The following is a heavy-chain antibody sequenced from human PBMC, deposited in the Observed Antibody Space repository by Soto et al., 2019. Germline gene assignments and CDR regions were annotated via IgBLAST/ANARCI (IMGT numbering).Heavy chain of an antibody. CDR3: ARTSSGWFYFEY. CDR1: GYSFTTYW. D-gene: IGHD6-19*01. V-gene: IGHV5-51*01. Sequence: GESLKISCRGAGYSFTTYWIAWVRQMPGKGLEWMGIIYPGDSETRYGPSFQGQVTISADKSINTVYLQWSSLKASDTAMYYCARTSSGWFYFEYWGQGTLVTVSS. J-gene: IGHJ4*02. CDR2: IYPGDSET.